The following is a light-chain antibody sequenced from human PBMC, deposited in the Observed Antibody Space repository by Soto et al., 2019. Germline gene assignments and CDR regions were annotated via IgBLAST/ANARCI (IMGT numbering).Light chain of an antibody. CDR1: SSDVGGYDY. CDR2: GVS. J-gene: IGLJ2*01. CDR3: TSFGGINNFVV. Sequence: QSALTQPASVSGSPGQSITISCTGTSSDVGGYDYVSWYQQFPGKAPKLMIFGVSNRPSGVSNRFSGSKSGNTASLTVSGLQTEDEADYYCTSFGGINNFVVFGGGTKLTVL. V-gene: IGLV2-14*01.